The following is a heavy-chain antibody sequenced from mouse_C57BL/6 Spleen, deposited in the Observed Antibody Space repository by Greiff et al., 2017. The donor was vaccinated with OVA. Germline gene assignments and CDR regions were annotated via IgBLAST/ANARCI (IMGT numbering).Heavy chain of an antibody. CDR1: GFTFSSYA. Sequence: DVHLVESGGGLVKPGGSLKLSCAASGFTFSSYAMSWVRQTPEKRLEWVATISDGGSYTYYPDNVKGRFTISRDNAKNNLYLQMSHLKSEDTAMYYCARDPELGRYFDVWGTGTTVTVSS. V-gene: IGHV5-4*01. J-gene: IGHJ1*03. D-gene: IGHD4-1*01. CDR2: ISDGGSYT. CDR3: ARDPELGRYFDV.